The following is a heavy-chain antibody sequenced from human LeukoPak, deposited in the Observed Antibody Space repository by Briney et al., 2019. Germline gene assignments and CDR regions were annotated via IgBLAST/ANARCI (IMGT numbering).Heavy chain of an antibody. CDR2: IIPILGIA. J-gene: IGHJ4*02. Sequence: SVKASCKASGGTFSSYAISCVRQAPGQGLEWMGRIIPILGIANYAQKFQGRVTITADKSTSTAYMELSSLRSEDTAVYYCARAERNWNYGSSFDYWGQGTLVTVSS. CDR3: ARAERNWNYGSSFDY. D-gene: IGHD1-7*01. V-gene: IGHV1-69*04. CDR1: GGTFSSYA.